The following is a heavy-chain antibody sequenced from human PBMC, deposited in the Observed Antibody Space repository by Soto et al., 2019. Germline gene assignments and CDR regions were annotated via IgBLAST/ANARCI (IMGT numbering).Heavy chain of an antibody. V-gene: IGHV2-5*02. Sequence: QITLKESGPTLVQPTQPLTMTCTFSGFSLSTSGVGVAWIRQPPGKALEWLALIYWDADKRFSPSLKSRLTITKDTSNSQVVLTMTNMDPVDTDTYYCALTMYNWGSGYFEYGGQGTLVSVSS. D-gene: IGHD1-20*01. CDR2: IYWDADK. CDR3: ALTMYNWGSGYFEY. J-gene: IGHJ4*02. CDR1: GFSLSTSGVG.